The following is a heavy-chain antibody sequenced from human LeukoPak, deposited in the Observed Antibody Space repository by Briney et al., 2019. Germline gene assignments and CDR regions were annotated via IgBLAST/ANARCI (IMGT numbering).Heavy chain of an antibody. J-gene: IGHJ4*02. CDR1: AGSISSYY. V-gene: IGHV4-59*08. D-gene: IGHD4-17*01. Sequence: PSETLSLTCTVSAGSISSYYWSWIRQPPGKGLEWIGYIYYSGTTNYNPSLKSRVTISVDTSKNQFSLKLSSVTAADTAVYYCARLYGDDVYLDYWGQGTLVTVSS. CDR2: IYYSGTT. CDR3: ARLYGDDVYLDY.